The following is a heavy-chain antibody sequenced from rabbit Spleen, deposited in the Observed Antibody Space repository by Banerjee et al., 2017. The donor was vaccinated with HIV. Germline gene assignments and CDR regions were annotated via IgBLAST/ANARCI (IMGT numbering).Heavy chain of an antibody. D-gene: IGHD6-1*01. J-gene: IGHJ4*01. CDR1: GFDLSNYYY. Sequence: QSLEESGGDLVKPGASLTLTCTASGFDLSNYYYMYWVRQAPGKGLEWIGYIDPVFGITYYANWVNGRFSISRENAQNTVFLQMTSLTAADTATYFCVRDQARMLDLWGPGTLVTVS. V-gene: IGHV1S40*01. CDR2: IDPVFGIT. CDR3: VRDQARMLDL.